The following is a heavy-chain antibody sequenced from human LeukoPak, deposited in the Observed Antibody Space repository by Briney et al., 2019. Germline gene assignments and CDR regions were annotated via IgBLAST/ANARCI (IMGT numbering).Heavy chain of an antibody. CDR3: TTGTVGQYFDSWSGHYERNYYYAMDV. CDR2: ISYDGSNK. V-gene: IGHV3-30*03. CDR1: GFTFSNYG. D-gene: IGHD3-3*01. J-gene: IGHJ6*02. Sequence: GGSLRLSCAASGFTFSNYGMHWVRQAPGKGLEWVAVISYDGSNKYYADSVKGRFSISRDNSKNTLYLQMNSLKIEDTAVYYCTTGTVGQYFDSWSGHYERNYYYAMDVWGQGTTVTVSS.